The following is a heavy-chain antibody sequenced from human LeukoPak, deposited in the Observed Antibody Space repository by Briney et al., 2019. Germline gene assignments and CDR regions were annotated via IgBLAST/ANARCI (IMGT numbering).Heavy chain of an antibody. CDR1: GFTFSGYS. CDR3: ASGGGSGTYIPYYYYVMDV. D-gene: IGHD3-10*01. CDR2: IKQDGSEK. J-gene: IGHJ6*02. Sequence: QSGGSLRLSCAASGFTFSGYSLTWVRQASGRGLEWVASIKQDGSEKSYVDSVKGRFTISRDNAKNSLYLQMNSLAAEDTAVYYCASGGGSGTYIPYYYYVMDVWGQGTTVTVSS. V-gene: IGHV3-7*01.